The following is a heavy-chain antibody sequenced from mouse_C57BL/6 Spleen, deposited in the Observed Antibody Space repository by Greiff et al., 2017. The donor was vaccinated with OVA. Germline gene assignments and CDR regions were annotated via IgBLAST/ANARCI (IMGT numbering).Heavy chain of an antibody. V-gene: IGHV1-9*01. CDR2: ILPGSGST. CDR1: GYTFTGYW. D-gene: IGHD2-3*01. CDR3: ARYPLYDGYYVYFDY. J-gene: IGHJ2*01. Sequence: QVQLKQSGAELMKPGASVKLSCKATGYTFTGYWIEWVKQRPGHGLEWIGEILPGSGSTNYNEKFKGKATFTADTSSNTAYMQLSSLTTEDSAIYYCARYPLYDGYYVYFDYWGQGTTLTVSS.